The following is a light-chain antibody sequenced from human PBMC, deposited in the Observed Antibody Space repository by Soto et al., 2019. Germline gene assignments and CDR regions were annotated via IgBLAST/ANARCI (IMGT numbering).Light chain of an antibody. CDR3: QQRRNWPPIT. Sequence: EIVLTQSPATLSLSPGERATLSCRASQSVSTYLAWYQQKPGQAPRLLIYGASNRAAGIPDRFSGSGSGTDFILTISSLXPEDFAVYYCQQRRNWPPITFGQGTRLETK. V-gene: IGKV3-11*01. CDR2: GAS. J-gene: IGKJ5*01. CDR1: QSVSTY.